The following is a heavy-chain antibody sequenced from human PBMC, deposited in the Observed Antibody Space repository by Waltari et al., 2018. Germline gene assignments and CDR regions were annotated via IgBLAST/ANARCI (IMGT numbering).Heavy chain of an antibody. D-gene: IGHD3-10*01. CDR2: ISYSGST. J-gene: IGHJ4*02. CDR3: ARQEYYYGSGQEYYFDY. V-gene: IGHV4-59*08. Sequence: QVQLQESGPGLVKPSETLSLTCTVSGGSISSHYWSWIRQPPGKGLEWIGYISYSGSTNYNPSLKRRVTISVDTSKNQFALKLSSVTAADTAVYYCARQEYYYGSGQEYYFDYWGQGTLVTVSS. CDR1: GGSISSHY.